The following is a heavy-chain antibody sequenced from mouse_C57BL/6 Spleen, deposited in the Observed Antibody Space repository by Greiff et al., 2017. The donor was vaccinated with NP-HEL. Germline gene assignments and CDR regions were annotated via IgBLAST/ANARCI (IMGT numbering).Heavy chain of an antibody. J-gene: IGHJ3*01. Sequence: QVQLQQPGAELVRPGSSVKLSCKASGYTFTSYWMHWVKQRPIQGLEWIGNIDPSDSETHYNQKFKDKATLTVDKSSSTAYMQLSSLTSEDSAVYYWAREAYYYGSSYEGFAYWGQGTLVTVSA. CDR1: GYTFTSYW. CDR3: AREAYYYGSSYEGFAY. D-gene: IGHD1-1*01. V-gene: IGHV1-52*01. CDR2: IDPSDSET.